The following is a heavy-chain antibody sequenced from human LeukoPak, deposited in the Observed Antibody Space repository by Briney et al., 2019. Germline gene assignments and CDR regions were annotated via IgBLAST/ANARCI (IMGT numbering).Heavy chain of an antibody. D-gene: IGHD4-17*01. CDR3: VKDFHRGGDYAHDAFHI. V-gene: IGHV3-30-3*01. CDR2: ISYDGSSK. J-gene: IGHJ3*02. Sequence: PGKPLRLSCAASGFTFSAYALHWVRQAPGKGLEWVTVISYDGSSKYYADSVRGRFIISKDSSKNMVYLEMNSLRVEDTAIYYCVKDFHRGGDYAHDAFHIWGQGTMLTVSS. CDR1: GFTFSAYA.